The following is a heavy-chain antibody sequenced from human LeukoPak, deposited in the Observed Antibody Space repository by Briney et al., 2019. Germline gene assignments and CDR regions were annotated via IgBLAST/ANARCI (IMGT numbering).Heavy chain of an antibody. J-gene: IGHJ4*02. CDR1: GFTFSSYA. D-gene: IGHD3-22*01. Sequence: TGGSLRLSCAASGFTFSSYAMSWVRQAPGKGLEWVSAISGSGGSTYYADSVKGRFTISRDNSKNTLYLQMNSLRAEDTAVYYCAKDSSITMIVTLLFDYWGQGTLVTVSS. CDR2: ISGSGGST. V-gene: IGHV3-23*01. CDR3: AKDSSITMIVTLLFDY.